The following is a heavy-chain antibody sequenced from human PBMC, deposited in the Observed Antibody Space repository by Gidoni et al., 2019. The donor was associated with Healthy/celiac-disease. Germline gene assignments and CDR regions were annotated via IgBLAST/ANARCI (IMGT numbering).Heavy chain of an antibody. J-gene: IGHJ4*02. CDR3: AKDLSRYITIFGVVILYYFDY. V-gene: IGHV3-30*02. CDR1: GFTFSSYG. Sequence: QVQLVASGGGVVQPGGAVRLSCAASGFTFSSYGRHWVGQAPGKGLEWVAFIRYDGSNKYYADSVKGRFTISRDNSKNTLYLQMNSLRAEDTAVYYCAKDLSRYITIFGVVILYYFDYWGQGTLVTVSS. CDR2: IRYDGSNK. D-gene: IGHD3-3*01.